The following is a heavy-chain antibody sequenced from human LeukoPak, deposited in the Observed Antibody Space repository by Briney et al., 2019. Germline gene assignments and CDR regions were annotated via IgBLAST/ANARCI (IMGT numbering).Heavy chain of an antibody. CDR1: SGSIRSNY. D-gene: IGHD6-13*01. Sequence: SETLSLTCTVSSGSIRSNYWSWIRQPPGKGLEWIGHIYYSGNTNYNPSLNSRVTISVDTSKNQFSLKVTSVTPADTAFYYCATSADNATPFDSWGQGTLVTVSS. V-gene: IGHV4-59*01. CDR3: ATSADNATPFDS. CDR2: IYYSGNT. J-gene: IGHJ4*02.